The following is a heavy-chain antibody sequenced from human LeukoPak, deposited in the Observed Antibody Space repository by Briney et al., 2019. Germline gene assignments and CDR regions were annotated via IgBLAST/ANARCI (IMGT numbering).Heavy chain of an antibody. CDR3: ARGRGYYDSSGYHPLRY. CDR1: GGSFSGYY. Sequence: PSETLSLTCAVYGGSFSGYYWSWIRQPPGKGLEWIGEINHSGSTNYNPSLKSRVIISVDTSKNQFSLKLSSVTAADTAVYYCARGRGYYDSSGYHPLRYWGQGTLVTVSS. D-gene: IGHD3-22*01. J-gene: IGHJ4*02. CDR2: INHSGST. V-gene: IGHV4-34*01.